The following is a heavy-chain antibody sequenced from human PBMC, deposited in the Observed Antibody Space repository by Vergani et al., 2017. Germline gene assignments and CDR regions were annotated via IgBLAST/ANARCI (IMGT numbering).Heavy chain of an antibody. V-gene: IGHV4-59*13. CDR2: IYSTGST. J-gene: IGHJ6*02. Sequence: QVQLEESGPGLVKPSETLSLTCTVSGGSFNTYYWSWIRQSPGKGLECIGYIYSTGSTNYNPSLNSRVTMSVDTSKNQFSIKLRSVTAADTAVYFCARVMYRDEASTGYRLEGMDIWGQGTTVTISS. CDR1: GGSFNTYY. CDR3: ARVMYRDEASTGYRLEGMDI. D-gene: IGHD3-9*01.